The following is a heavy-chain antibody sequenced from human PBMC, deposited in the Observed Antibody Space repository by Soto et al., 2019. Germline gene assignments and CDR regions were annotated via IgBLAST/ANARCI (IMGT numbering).Heavy chain of an antibody. J-gene: IGHJ4*02. Sequence: QVQLVESGGGVVQPGRSLRLSCAVSGFTFSSHAMHWVRQSPGKGLEWVALIYSDGNNKYYADSVKGRFTPSRDNSKNTMYLQMNSLRVEDTAVYYCARDDEGGSDCDLGYWGQGALVTVSS. CDR1: GFTFSSHA. CDR3: ARDDEGGSDCDLGY. V-gene: IGHV3-30-3*01. CDR2: IYSDGNNK. D-gene: IGHD1-26*01.